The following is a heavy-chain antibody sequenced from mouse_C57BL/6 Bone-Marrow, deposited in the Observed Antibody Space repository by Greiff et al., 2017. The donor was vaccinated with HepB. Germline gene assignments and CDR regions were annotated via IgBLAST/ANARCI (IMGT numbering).Heavy chain of an antibody. Sequence: EVHLVESGGGLVKPGGSLKLSCAASGFTFSSYAMSWVRQTPEKRLEWVATISDGCSYTYYPDNVKGRFTISRDNSKNNMYLQINHLKSEDTAMYYCPRAGYYYISLEDYWGQGTTLTFSS. V-gene: IGHV5-4*01. J-gene: IGHJ2*01. D-gene: IGHD2-12*01. CDR1: GFTFSSYA. CDR3: PRAGYYYISLEDY. CDR2: ISDGCSYT.